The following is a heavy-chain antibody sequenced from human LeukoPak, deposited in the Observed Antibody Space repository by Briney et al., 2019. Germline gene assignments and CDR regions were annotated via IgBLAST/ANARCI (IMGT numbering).Heavy chain of an antibody. CDR2: IYHSGST. CDR1: GYSISSGYY. Sequence: SETLSLTCTVSGYSISSGYYWGWIRQPPGKGLEWIGSIYHSGSTYYNPSLKSRVTISVDTPKNQFSLKLSSVTAADTAVYYCARCYGDYYYYYMDVWGKGTTVTISS. V-gene: IGHV4-38-2*02. D-gene: IGHD4-17*01. CDR3: ARCYGDYYYYYMDV. J-gene: IGHJ6*03.